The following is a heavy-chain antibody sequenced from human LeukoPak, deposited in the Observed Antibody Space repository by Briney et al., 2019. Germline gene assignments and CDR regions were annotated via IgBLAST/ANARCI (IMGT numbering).Heavy chain of an antibody. CDR2: IYTSGST. V-gene: IGHV4-4*09. Sequence: PSETLSLTCTVSGGSISSYYWSWIRQPPGKGLEWIGYIYTSGSTNYNPSLKSRVTISVDTSKNQFSLKLSSVTAADMAVYYCARLYCSSTSCPIDPWGQGTLVTVSS. D-gene: IGHD2-2*01. CDR1: GGSISSYY. CDR3: ARLYCSSTSCPIDP. J-gene: IGHJ5*02.